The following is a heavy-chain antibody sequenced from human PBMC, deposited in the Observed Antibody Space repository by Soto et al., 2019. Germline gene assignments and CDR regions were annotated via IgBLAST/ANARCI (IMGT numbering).Heavy chain of an antibody. CDR2: ISSSSSYI. Sequence: GGSLRLSCAASGFTFSNYEMHWVRQAPGKGLEWVSCISSSSSYIYYADSVKGRFTISRDNTKNSLYLQMNSLRAEDAATYYCARDLGAGATRWFAYWGQGTQVTVSS. J-gene: IGHJ4*02. D-gene: IGHD1-26*01. CDR3: ARDLGAGATRWFAY. V-gene: IGHV3-21*01. CDR1: GFTFSNYE.